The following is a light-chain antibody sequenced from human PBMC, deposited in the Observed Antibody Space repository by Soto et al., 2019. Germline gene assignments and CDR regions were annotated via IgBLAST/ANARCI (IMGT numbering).Light chain of an antibody. CDR2: AVS. Sequence: QAVLTQPASVSGSPGQSITISCTGTSSDVGGYNHVSWYQHSPGKAPKLILFAVSDRPSGVSHRFSGSKSGNTASLTISGLQAEDEADYYCCSYTSLSTVVFGGGTQLTVL. CDR1: SSDVGGYNH. J-gene: IGLJ2*01. CDR3: CSYTSLSTVV. V-gene: IGLV2-14*01.